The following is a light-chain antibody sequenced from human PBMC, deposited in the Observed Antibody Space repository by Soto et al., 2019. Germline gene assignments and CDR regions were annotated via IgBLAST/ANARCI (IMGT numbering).Light chain of an antibody. CDR1: QAIKNY. V-gene: IGKV1-17*03. Sequence: DIQMTQSPSGMSASVGDRVTITCRASQAIKNYLAWVQQRPGEAPRRLIYAASNLQSGVPSRFSGSGFGTEFTLTISSLQAEDFATYYCLQHYGYPQTFGQGTKVEI. J-gene: IGKJ1*01. CDR3: LQHYGYPQT. CDR2: AAS.